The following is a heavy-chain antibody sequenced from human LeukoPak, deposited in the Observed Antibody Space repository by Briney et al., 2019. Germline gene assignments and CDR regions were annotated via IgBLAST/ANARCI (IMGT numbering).Heavy chain of an antibody. CDR3: AREPPEGGTTSGGFDC. CDR1: GFTFSSYW. Sequence: GGSLRLSCAASGFTFSSYWMSWVRQAPGKGLEWVANIKQDGSAKYYVDSVKGRFTISRDNAKNSPFVQMNSLRAEDTAVYYCAREPPEGGTTSGGFDCWGQGTLVTVSS. J-gene: IGHJ4*02. D-gene: IGHD2/OR15-2a*01. CDR2: IKQDGSAK. V-gene: IGHV3-7*01.